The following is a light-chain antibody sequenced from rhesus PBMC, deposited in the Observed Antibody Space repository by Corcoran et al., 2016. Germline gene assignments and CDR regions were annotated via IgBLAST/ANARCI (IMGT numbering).Light chain of an antibody. V-gene: IGKV1-28*03. Sequence: DIQMSQSPSSLSASVGDRVTITCRASQGVSSYLNWFQPKPGKAPKLLIYAASSLESGVPSRFSGSGSGTDFTLTISSLQPEDFAVYYWLQHNSYPLTFGGGTKVELK. CDR2: AAS. CDR3: LQHNSYPLT. J-gene: IGKJ4*01. CDR1: QGVSSY.